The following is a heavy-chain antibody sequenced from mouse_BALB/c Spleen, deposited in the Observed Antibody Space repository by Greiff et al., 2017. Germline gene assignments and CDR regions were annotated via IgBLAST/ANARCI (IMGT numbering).Heavy chain of an antibody. CDR1: GFTFSSYT. V-gene: IGHV5-9*03. CDR2: ISSGGGNT. Sequence: EVQLQESGGGLVKPGGSLKLSCAASGFTFSSYTMSWVRQTPEKRLEWVATISSGGGNTYYPDSVKGRFTISRDNAKNNLYLQMSSLRSEDTALYYCARSLGFYFDYWGQGTTLTVSS. J-gene: IGHJ2*01. CDR3: ARSLGFYFDY. D-gene: IGHD4-1*01.